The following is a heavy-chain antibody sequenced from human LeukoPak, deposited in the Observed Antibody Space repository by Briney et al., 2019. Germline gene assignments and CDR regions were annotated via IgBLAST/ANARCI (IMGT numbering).Heavy chain of an antibody. CDR2: ISVRSNYI. V-gene: IGHV3-21*01. CDR1: GFIFGNYG. J-gene: IGHJ4*02. Sequence: PGGSLRLSCAASGFIFGNYGMHWFRQAPGKGLEWVSSISVRSNYIYYADSVRGRFRISRDDARDSLYLQMNSLRAEDTAVYYCVRLRRNSDTSGFYYYYDFWGQGTLVTVSS. CDR3: VRLRRNSDTSGFYYYYDF. D-gene: IGHD3-22*01.